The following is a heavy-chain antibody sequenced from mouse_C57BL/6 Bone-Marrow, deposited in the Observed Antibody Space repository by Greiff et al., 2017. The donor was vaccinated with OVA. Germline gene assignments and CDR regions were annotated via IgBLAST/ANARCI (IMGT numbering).Heavy chain of an antibody. CDR2: IYPGSGST. CDR1: GYTFTSYW. CDR3: AGGGYYSNFAWFAY. V-gene: IGHV1-55*01. J-gene: IGHJ3*01. D-gene: IGHD2-5*01. Sequence: QVQLKQPGAELVKPGASVKMSCKASGYTFTSYWITWVKQRPGQGLEWIGDIYPGSGSTNYNEKFKSKATLTVDPSSSTAYMQLSSLTSEDSAVYYCAGGGYYSNFAWFAYWGQGTLVTVSA.